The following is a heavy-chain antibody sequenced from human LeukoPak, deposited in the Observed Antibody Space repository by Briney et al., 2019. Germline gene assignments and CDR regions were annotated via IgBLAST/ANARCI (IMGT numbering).Heavy chain of an antibody. D-gene: IGHD4-17*01. CDR2: ISGSGGST. CDR3: AKTPVKTTVTTWVDY. Sequence: GGSLRPSCAASGFTFSSYAMSWVRQAPGKGLEWVSAISGSGGSTYYADSVKGRFTISRDNSKNTLYLQMNSLRAEDTAVYYCAKTPVKTTVTTWVDYWGQGTLVTVSS. J-gene: IGHJ4*02. V-gene: IGHV3-23*01. CDR1: GFTFSSYA.